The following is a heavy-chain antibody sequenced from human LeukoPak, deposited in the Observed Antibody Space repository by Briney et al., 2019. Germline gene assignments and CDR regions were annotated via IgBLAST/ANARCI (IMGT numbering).Heavy chain of an antibody. J-gene: IGHJ4*02. CDR1: GFTFSGYG. V-gene: IGHV3-33*06. CDR3: AKEIEAFDY. Sequence: WGSLRLSCAASGFTFSGYGMHWVRQAPGKGLDWVAVIWYDGSRKYYVDSVKGRFTISRDNSKNTLYLQMNSLRAEDTAVYYCAKEIEAFDYWGQGTLVTVSS. CDR2: IWYDGSRK.